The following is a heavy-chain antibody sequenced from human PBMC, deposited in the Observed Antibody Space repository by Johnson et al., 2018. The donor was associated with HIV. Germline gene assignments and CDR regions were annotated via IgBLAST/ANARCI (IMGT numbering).Heavy chain of an antibody. CDR2: ITWNSGEI. Sequence: VQLVESGGGLVQPGGSLRLSCAASGFTFDDYAMHWVRQAPGRGLEWVSGITWNSGEIDYADSVEGRFTISRDNTKNSLYLQMNSLRAEDTALYYCARDGDDGDEADDTKGAFDIWGQGTMVTVSS. J-gene: IGHJ3*02. V-gene: IGHV3-9*01. D-gene: IGHD3-9*01. CDR3: ARDGDDGDEADDTKGAFDI. CDR1: GFTFDDYA.